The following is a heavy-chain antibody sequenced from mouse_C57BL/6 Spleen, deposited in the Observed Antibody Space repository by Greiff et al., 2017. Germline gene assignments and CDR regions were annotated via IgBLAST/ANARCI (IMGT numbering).Heavy chain of an antibody. CDR2: IYPRSGNT. V-gene: IGHV1-81*01. D-gene: IGHD1-1*01. CDR1: GYTFTSYG. CDR3: ASRYYGSSYPFFDY. J-gene: IGHJ2*01. Sequence: VQVVESGAELARPGASVKLSCKASGYTFTSYGISWVKQRPGQGLEWIGEIYPRSGNTYSNEKFKGKATLTADKSSSTAYMELRSLTSEDSAVYFCASRYYGSSYPFFDYGGQGTTLTVSS.